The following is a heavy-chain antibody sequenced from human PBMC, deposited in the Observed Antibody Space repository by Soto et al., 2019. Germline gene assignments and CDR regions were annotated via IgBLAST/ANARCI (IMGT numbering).Heavy chain of an antibody. CDR2: ISGSGDNA. J-gene: IGHJ4*02. D-gene: IGHD6-19*01. V-gene: IGHV3-23*01. CDR1: GFTFRDYA. CDR3: GKERRGSGWSVCNF. Sequence: GGSLRLSCTASGFTFRDYAMSWVRQAPGKGLEGVSDISGSGDNARYADSVKGRFTISRDNSKNTLFLQMNSLRVDDTAVYYCGKERRGSGWSVCNFWGQGTLVTVSS.